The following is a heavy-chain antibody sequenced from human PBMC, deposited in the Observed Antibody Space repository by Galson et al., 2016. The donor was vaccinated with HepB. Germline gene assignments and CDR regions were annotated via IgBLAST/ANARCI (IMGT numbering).Heavy chain of an antibody. CDR3: ARLEVSGSGNFFDV. D-gene: IGHD3-10*01. CDR2: INYSGTT. Sequence: ETLSLTCTVSGGSISNSRYFWTWVRQPPGEGLQWLGSINYSGTTYFDDSVKGRATLSVDMSESQYSLKVTSLTAADTARYYCARLEVSGSGNFFDVWGQGALATVSS. V-gene: IGHV4-39*01. J-gene: IGHJ4*02. CDR1: GGSISNSRYF.